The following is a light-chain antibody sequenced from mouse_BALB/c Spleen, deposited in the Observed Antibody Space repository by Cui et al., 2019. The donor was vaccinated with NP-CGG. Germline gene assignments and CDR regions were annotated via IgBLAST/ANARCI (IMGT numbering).Light chain of an antibody. CDR3: ALWYSNHWV. V-gene: IGLV1*01. Sequence: QAVVPQESPPTTSPGETVTLTCRSSTGAVTASNYANWVQEKPDHLFTGLIGGTNNRVPGVPARFSGSLIGDKAALTITGAQTEDEAIYFCALWYSNHWVFGGGTKLTVL. CDR2: GTN. J-gene: IGLJ1*01. CDR1: TGAVTASNY.